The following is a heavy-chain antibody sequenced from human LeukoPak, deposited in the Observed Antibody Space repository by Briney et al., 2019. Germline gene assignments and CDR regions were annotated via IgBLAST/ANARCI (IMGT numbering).Heavy chain of an antibody. J-gene: IGHJ6*03. CDR2: ISWNIGSI. CDR1: GFTFDDFA. V-gene: IGHV3-9*01. D-gene: IGHD1-26*01. Sequence: SLRLSCEASGFTFDDFAMHWLRQVPGKGLDWVAGISWNIGSIGYGDSVKGRIITSRDNAKNSLYLQMNSLRVEHTGLYYCAKVGYSGIPPPPHYHFYMDVWGKGTTVIVS. CDR3: AKVGYSGIPPPPHYHFYMDV.